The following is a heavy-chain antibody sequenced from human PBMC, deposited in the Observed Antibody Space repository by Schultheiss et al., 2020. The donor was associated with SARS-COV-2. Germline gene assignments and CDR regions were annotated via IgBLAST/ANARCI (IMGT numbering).Heavy chain of an antibody. D-gene: IGHD3-22*01. CDR2: ISSNGGST. CDR1: GFTFSSYA. V-gene: IGHV3-64*04. J-gene: IGHJ4*02. CDR3: ARGRGGYYYGDYLDYFDY. Sequence: GGSLRLSCSASGFTFSSYAMHWVRQAPGKGLEYVSAISSNGGSTYYADSVKGRFTISRDNSKNTLYLQMNSLRAEDTAVYYCARGRGGYYYGDYLDYFDYWGQGTLVTVSS.